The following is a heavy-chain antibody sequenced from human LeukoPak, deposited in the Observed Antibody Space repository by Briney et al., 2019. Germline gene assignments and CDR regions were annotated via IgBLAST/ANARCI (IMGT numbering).Heavy chain of an antibody. CDR1: GLTSSNHG. CDR2: IRNDGSDK. D-gene: IGHD2-15*01. V-gene: IGHV3-30*02. J-gene: IGHJ3*02. CDR3: AKDKGVVAFDI. Sequence: GGSLRLSCATAGLTSSNHGMHWVRQAPGKGLEWVTFIRNDGSDKYYADSVKGRFTISRDNSKNTLYLQMNTLRAEDTAVYYCAKDKGVVAFDIWGQGTMVTVSS.